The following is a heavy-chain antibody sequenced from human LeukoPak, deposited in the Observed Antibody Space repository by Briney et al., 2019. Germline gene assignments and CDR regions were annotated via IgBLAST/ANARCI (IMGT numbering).Heavy chain of an antibody. CDR2: IYYSGST. D-gene: IGHD3-22*01. V-gene: IGHV4-59*08. Sequence: SETLSLTCTVSGASISTYYWSWIRQPPGKGLEWIAYIYYSGSTNYNPSLKSRVTISVDTSQNQFSLKLSSVTAADTAVYYCARTTRYYDSSGCFDFWGQGTLVSVSS. CDR1: GASISTYY. J-gene: IGHJ4*02. CDR3: ARTTRYYDSSGCFDF.